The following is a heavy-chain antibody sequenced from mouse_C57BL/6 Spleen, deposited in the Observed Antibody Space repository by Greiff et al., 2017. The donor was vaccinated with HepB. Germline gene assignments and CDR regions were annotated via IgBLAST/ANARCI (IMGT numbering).Heavy chain of an antibody. J-gene: IGHJ4*01. V-gene: IGHV5-16*01. D-gene: IGHD1-1*02. CDR2: INYDGSST. CDR3: ARGEWSGAMDY. CDR1: GFTFSDYY. Sequence: EVKLVESEGGLVQPGSSMKLSCTASGFTFSDYYMAWVRQVPEKGLEWVANINYDGSSTYYLDSLKSRFIISRDNAKNILYLQMSSLKSEDTATYYCARGEWSGAMDYWGQGTSVTVSS.